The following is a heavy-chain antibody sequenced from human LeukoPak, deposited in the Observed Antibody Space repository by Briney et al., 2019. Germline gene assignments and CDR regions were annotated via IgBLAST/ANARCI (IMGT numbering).Heavy chain of an antibody. J-gene: IGHJ3*02. CDR1: GGSISSYY. CDR3: ARVGVRGVNI. V-gene: IGHV4-59*01. Sequence: SETLSLTCTVSGGSISSYYWSWIRQPPGKGLEWIAYIYYSASTNYNPSLKSRVTISVDTSENQFSLKLSSVTAADTAVYYCARVGVRGVNIWGQGTMVTVSS. CDR2: IYYSAST. D-gene: IGHD3-10*01.